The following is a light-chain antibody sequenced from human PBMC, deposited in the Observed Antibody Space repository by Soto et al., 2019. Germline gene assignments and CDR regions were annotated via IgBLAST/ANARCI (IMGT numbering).Light chain of an antibody. CDR2: DVT. CDR1: SSDVGGYDY. J-gene: IGLJ3*02. Sequence: QSVLTQPRSVSGSPGQSVTISCTGTSSDVGGYDYVSWYQQHPGKAPKLIIYDVTERPSGVPDRFSGSKSGSTASLAISGLQADDEADYYCSSFAGYFTLVFGGGSKVTVL. CDR3: SSFAGYFTLV. V-gene: IGLV2-11*01.